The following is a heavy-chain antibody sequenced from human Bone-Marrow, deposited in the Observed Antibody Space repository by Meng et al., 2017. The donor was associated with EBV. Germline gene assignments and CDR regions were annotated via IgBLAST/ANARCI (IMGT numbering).Heavy chain of an antibody. CDR1: GYTFTGYY. V-gene: IGHV1-2*06. Sequence: QVQWVPAGAEVKKPGASGKVSCKASGYTFTGYYMHWVRQAPGQGLEWMGRINPNSGGTNYAQKFQGRVTMTRDTSISTAYMELSRLRSDDTAVYYCARVLGVIAAVPGYWGQGTLVTVSS. D-gene: IGHD6-13*01. J-gene: IGHJ4*02. CDR2: INPNSGGT. CDR3: ARVLGVIAAVPGY.